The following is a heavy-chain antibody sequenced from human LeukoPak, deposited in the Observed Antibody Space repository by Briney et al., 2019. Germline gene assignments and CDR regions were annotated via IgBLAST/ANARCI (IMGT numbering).Heavy chain of an antibody. CDR1: GYSISSGYY. CDR2: IYHSGST. V-gene: IGHV4-38-2*01. Sequence: SETLSLTCAVSGYSISSGYYWGWIRQPPGKGLEWIGSIYHSGSTYYNPSLKSRVTISVDTSKNQFSLKLSSVTAADTAVYYRARSSSGWYYVYWGQGTLVTVSS. CDR3: ARSSSGWYYVY. D-gene: IGHD6-19*01. J-gene: IGHJ4*02.